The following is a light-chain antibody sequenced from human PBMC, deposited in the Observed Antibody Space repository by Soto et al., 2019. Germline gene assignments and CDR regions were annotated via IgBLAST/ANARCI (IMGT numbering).Light chain of an antibody. J-gene: IGKJ1*01. CDR3: QQYGGSRWT. V-gene: IGKV3-20*01. CDR1: QSVSSTY. CDR2: GAS. Sequence: EIVLTQSPGTLSLSPGERATLSCWASQSVSSTYLAWYQQKPGQAPRLLIYGASNRATGIPDRFSGSGSGTDFTLTISRLEPEDFAVYYCQQYGGSRWTFGQGTKVDIK.